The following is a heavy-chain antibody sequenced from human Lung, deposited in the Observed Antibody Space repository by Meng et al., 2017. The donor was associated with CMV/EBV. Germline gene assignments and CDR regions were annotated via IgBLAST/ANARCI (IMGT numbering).Heavy chain of an antibody. CDR3: ANILYSSSSDY. D-gene: IGHD6-6*01. CDR1: GFLFSAYG. CDR2: ISYDGSSR. J-gene: IGHJ4*02. Sequence: SCAASGFLFSAYGMHWFRQAPGKGLEWVAIISYDGSSRYYGDSVKGRFTISRDNSKNTLYLQMDSLRANDTAVYYCANILYSSSSDYWGQGTLVTVSS. V-gene: IGHV3-30*18.